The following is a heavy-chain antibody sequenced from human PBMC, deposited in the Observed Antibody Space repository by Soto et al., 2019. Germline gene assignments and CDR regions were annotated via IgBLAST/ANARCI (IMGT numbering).Heavy chain of an antibody. CDR1: GFSLSTSGVG. CDR2: IYWKDDK. CDR3: ARGQYDFWSGYYEGDWFDP. D-gene: IGHD3-3*01. Sequence: QITLKESGPTLVKPTQTLTLTCTFSGFSLSTSGVGVGWIRQPPGKALEWLGLIYWKDDKRYSPSLESRLTITKDASHTPVVLTMTNMDPVDTATYYGARGQYDFWSGYYEGDWFDPWGQGTLVTVSS. V-gene: IGHV2-5*01. J-gene: IGHJ5*02.